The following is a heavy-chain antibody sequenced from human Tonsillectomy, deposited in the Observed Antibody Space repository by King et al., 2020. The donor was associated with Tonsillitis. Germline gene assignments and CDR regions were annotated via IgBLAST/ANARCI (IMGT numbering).Heavy chain of an antibody. Sequence: VQLQESGPGLVKPSATLSLTCTVSGGSISSYYWSWIRQPPGKGLEWIGYIYYSGSTNYNPSLKSRVTISLDTSKNQFSLKLSSVTAADTAVYYCARGSGWLPDIWGQGTLVTVSS. CDR1: GGSISSYY. CDR3: ARGSGWLPDI. CDR2: IYYSGST. D-gene: IGHD5-24*01. V-gene: IGHV4-59*01. J-gene: IGHJ4*02.